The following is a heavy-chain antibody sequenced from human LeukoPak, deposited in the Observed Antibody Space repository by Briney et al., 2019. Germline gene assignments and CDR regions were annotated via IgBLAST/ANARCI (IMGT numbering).Heavy chain of an antibody. CDR3: ARVGGAARSYFYY. D-gene: IGHD6-6*01. CDR1: GGTFSSYA. J-gene: IGHJ4*02. Sequence: SVKVSCKASGGTFSSYAISWVRQAPGQGLEWMGGIIPIFGTANYAQKFQGRVTITTDESTSTAYMELSSLRSEDTAVYYCARVGGAARSYFYYWGQGTLVTVSS. CDR2: IIPIFGTA. V-gene: IGHV1-69*05.